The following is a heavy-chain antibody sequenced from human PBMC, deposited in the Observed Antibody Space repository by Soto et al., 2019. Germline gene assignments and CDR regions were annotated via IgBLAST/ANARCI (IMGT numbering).Heavy chain of an antibody. V-gene: IGHV3-53*05. CDR3: ARDAPLYDYQNPPFDY. CDR1: GFTISRNY. J-gene: IGHJ4*02. D-gene: IGHD4-17*01. Sequence: GGSLRLSXAASGFTISRNYMSWVRQAPGKGLEWVSVIYSAGNTYYADSVKGRFTISRDNSKNTLYLQMNSLRAEDTAVYYCARDAPLYDYQNPPFDYWGQGTLVTVSS. CDR2: IYSAGNT.